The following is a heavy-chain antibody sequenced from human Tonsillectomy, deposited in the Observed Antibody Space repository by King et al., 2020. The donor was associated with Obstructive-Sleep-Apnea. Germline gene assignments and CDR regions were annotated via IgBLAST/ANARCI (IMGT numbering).Heavy chain of an antibody. CDR2: FSWEGGNT. V-gene: IGHV3-43*01. CDR3: AKDIRLRYFDWLLPHDAFDI. Sequence: QLVQSGGVVVQPGGSLRLSCAASGFTFDDYTMHWVRQAPGKGLECGSLFSWEGGNTYYASSVKGRFTISRDNSKNSLYLQMNSLRTEDTALYYCAKDIRLRYFDWLLPHDAFDIWGQGTMVTVSS. CDR1: GFTFDDYT. J-gene: IGHJ3*02. D-gene: IGHD3-9*01.